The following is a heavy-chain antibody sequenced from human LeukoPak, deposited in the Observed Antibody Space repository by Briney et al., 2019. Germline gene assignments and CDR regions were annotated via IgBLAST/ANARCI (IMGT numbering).Heavy chain of an antibody. CDR2: IWYDGGNK. J-gene: IGHJ4*02. D-gene: IGHD4-23*01. CDR3: AKDHGGNSWYYFDY. V-gene: IGHV3-33*03. CDR1: GLSFNSYG. Sequence: GGSLRLSCVASGLSFNSYGMTWVRQAPGKGLEWVAFIWYDGGNKYYADSVKGRFTISRDNSKNIVYLQMDSLRAEDTAVYYCAKDHGGNSWYYFDYWGQGTLVTVSS.